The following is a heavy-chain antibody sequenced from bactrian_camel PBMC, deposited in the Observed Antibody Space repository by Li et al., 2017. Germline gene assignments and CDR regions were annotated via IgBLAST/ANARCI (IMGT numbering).Heavy chain of an antibody. J-gene: IGHJ4*01. V-gene: IGHV3S53*01. D-gene: IGHD1*01. CDR1: GGVLYSSNC. CDR3: AANLRLHGIECSTIEHYLW. CDR2: IDTESST. Sequence: HVQLVESGGNSVQAGGSLRLSCAMSGGVLYSSNCMAWFRQAEGKERKGVAAIDTESSTSFADSVKGRFTISYDNAERALYLHMNSLKPDDTAMYTCAANLRLHGIECSTIEHYLWWGQGTQVTVS.